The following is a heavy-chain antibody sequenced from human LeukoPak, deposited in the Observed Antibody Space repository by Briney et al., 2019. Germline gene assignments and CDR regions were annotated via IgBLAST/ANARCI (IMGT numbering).Heavy chain of an antibody. CDR3: ARGLGENYYYYGMDV. D-gene: IGHD3-10*01. CDR1: GYTFTSYD. Sequence: VASVKVSCKASGYTFTSYDINWVRQATGQGLEWMGWMNPNSGNTGYAQNFQGGVTMTRNTSISTAYMELSSLRSEDTAVYYCARGLGENYYYYGMDVWGQGTTVTVSS. J-gene: IGHJ6*02. V-gene: IGHV1-8*01. CDR2: MNPNSGNT.